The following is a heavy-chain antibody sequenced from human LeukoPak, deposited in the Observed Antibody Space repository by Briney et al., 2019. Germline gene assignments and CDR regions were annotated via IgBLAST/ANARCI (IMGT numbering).Heavy chain of an antibody. Sequence: GGSLRLSCAASGFTVSTYYLTWVCQAPGKGLECVSVIYSGGSTYYADSVKGRFTVSRDNSKNTLYLQMNSLRAEDTAMYYCARGLGYCTSTTCLLPFDYSGQGTLVTVSS. CDR2: IYSGGST. V-gene: IGHV3-53*01. CDR3: ARGLGYCTSTTCLLPFDY. J-gene: IGHJ4*02. CDR1: GFTVSTYY. D-gene: IGHD2-2*01.